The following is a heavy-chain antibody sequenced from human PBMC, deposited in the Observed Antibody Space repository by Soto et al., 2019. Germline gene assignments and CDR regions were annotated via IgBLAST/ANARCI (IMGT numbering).Heavy chain of an antibody. CDR3: ARVDSSGYYLKT. V-gene: IGHV4-31*03. CDR1: GGSIRSGGYY. Sequence: PSETLSLTCTVSGGSIRSGGYYWSWIRQHPGKGLEWIGYIHNSGSTYYNPSLKSRVTISLDTSQNQFSLKLSSVTAADTAVYYCARVDSSGYYLKTWGQGTLVTVSS. CDR2: IHNSGST. J-gene: IGHJ4*02. D-gene: IGHD3-22*01.